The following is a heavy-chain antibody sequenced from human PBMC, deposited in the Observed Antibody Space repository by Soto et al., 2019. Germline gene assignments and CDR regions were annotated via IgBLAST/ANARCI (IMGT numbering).Heavy chain of an antibody. CDR2: IYYSGST. CDR1: CGSISSYY. D-gene: IGHD4-17*01. Sequence: SETLSLTCTVSCGSISSYYWSWIRQPPGKGLEWIGYIYYSGSTNYNPSLKSRVTISVDTSKNQFSLKLSSVTAADTAVYYCARGGLRTVTTPWGQGTLVTVSS. J-gene: IGHJ5*02. CDR3: ARGGLRTVTTP. V-gene: IGHV4-59*01.